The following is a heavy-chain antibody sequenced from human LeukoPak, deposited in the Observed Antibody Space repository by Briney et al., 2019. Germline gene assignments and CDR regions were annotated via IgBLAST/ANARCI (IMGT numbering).Heavy chain of an antibody. D-gene: IGHD6-19*01. J-gene: IGHJ4*02. Sequence: TSVKVSCKASGFTFTSSAMQWVRQARGQRLEWIGWIVVGSGNTNYAQKFQERVTITRDMSTSTAYMELSNLRAEDTAVYYCARVRAEQYSSGWYQDYWGQGTLVTVSS. CDR1: GFTFTSSA. CDR3: ARVRAEQYSSGWYQDY. V-gene: IGHV1-58*02. CDR2: IVVGSGNT.